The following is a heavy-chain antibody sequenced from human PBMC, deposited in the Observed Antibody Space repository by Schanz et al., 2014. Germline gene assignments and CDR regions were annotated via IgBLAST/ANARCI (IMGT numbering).Heavy chain of an antibody. CDR1: GYTFTTYA. D-gene: IGHD3-9*01. J-gene: IGHJ5*02. CDR2: ISVYNHNK. V-gene: IGHV1-18*01. Sequence: QVQLVQSGAEVKKPGASVRVSCKASGYTFTTYAMSWVRQAPGQGLEWMGWISVYNHNKEYDQKFRGRVTMTTDTSTNTAYMELRSLRSDDAAVYYCAKAEYDILTDSYSRLDPWGQGTLVTVSS. CDR3: AKAEYDILTDSYSRLDP.